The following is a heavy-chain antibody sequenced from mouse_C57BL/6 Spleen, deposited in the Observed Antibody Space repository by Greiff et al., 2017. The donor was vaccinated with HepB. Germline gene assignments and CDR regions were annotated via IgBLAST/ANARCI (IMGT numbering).Heavy chain of an antibody. CDR3: ARSYDGYYNGFAY. Sequence: QVQLQQSGAELVRPGSSVKLSCKASGYTFTSYWMHWVKRRPIQGLEWIGNIDPSDSETHYNQKFKDKATLTVDKSSSTAYMQLSSLTSEDSAVYYCARSYDGYYNGFAYWGQGTLVTVSA. V-gene: IGHV1-52*01. CDR1: GYTFTSYW. D-gene: IGHD2-3*01. J-gene: IGHJ3*01. CDR2: IDPSDSET.